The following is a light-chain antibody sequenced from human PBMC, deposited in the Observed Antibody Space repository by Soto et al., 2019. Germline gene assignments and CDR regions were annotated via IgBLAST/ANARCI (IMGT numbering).Light chain of an antibody. J-gene: IGLJ2*01. CDR2: EVS. Sequence: QSALTQPASVSGSPGQSITISCTGTSSDVGGYNYVSWYQQHPGKAPKLMIYEVSNRPSGVSNRFSGSNSGNTASLTIPGLQAEDEADYYCSSYTSSSPRVFGGGTKLTVL. V-gene: IGLV2-14*01. CDR3: SSYTSSSPRV. CDR1: SSDVGGYNY.